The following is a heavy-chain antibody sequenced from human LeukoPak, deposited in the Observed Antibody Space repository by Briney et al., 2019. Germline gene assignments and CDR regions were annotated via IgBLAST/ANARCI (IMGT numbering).Heavy chain of an antibody. V-gene: IGHV1-8*01. CDR2: MNPNSGNT. CDR3: ARGRLYYDILTGYIDTGYYYYMDV. J-gene: IGHJ6*03. CDR1: GYTFTSYD. D-gene: IGHD3-9*01. Sequence: ASVTVSCKASGYTFTSYDINWVRQATGQGLEWMGWMNPNSGNTGYAQKFQGRVTMTRNTSISTAYMELSSLRSEDTAVYYCARGRLYYDILTGYIDTGYYYYMDVWGKGTTVTVSS.